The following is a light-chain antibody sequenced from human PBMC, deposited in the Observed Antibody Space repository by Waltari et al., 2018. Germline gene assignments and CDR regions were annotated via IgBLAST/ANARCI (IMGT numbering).Light chain of an antibody. Sequence: QSALTQPASVSGSPGQSITISCTGTSSDVGGYNYVSWYQQQPGKAPKLMIYDVSKRPSGISNRFSGSKSGNTASLTISGLQPEDEADYYCSSYTSSSTYVFGTGTKVTV. CDR1: SSDVGGYNY. CDR2: DVS. J-gene: IGLJ1*01. CDR3: SSYTSSSTYV. V-gene: IGLV2-14*01.